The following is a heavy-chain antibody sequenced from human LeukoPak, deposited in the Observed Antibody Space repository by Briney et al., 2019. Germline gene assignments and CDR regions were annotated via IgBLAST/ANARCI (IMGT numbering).Heavy chain of an antibody. CDR1: GGSISSYY. D-gene: IGHD6-6*01. CDR2: IYYSGST. V-gene: IGHV4-39*01. CDR3: ARQIAARPDWFDP. J-gene: IGHJ5*02. Sequence: SETLSLTCTVSGGSISSYYWGWIRQPPGKGLEWIGSIYYSGSTYYNPSLKSRVTISVDTSKNQFSLKLSSVTAADTAVYYCARQIAARPDWFDPWGQGTLVTVSS.